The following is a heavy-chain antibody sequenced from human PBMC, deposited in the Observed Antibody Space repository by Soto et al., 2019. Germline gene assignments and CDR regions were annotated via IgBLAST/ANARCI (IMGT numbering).Heavy chain of an antibody. CDR1: RGSFSSYA. D-gene: IGHD4-17*01. CDR3: ARDSKTNNWFDP. Sequence: SVNVTCKASRGSFSSYAIGWVRQAPGQGLEWMGGIIPIFGTANYAQKFQGRVTITADESTSTAYMELSSLRSEDTAVYYCARDSKTNNWFDPWGQGTLVTVSS. J-gene: IGHJ5*02. V-gene: IGHV1-69*13. CDR2: IIPIFGTA.